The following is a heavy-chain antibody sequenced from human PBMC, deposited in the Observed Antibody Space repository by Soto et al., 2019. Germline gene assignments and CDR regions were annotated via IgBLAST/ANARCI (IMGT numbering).Heavy chain of an antibody. D-gene: IGHD3-22*01. J-gene: IGHJ5*02. Sequence: SETLSLTCTVSGGSISSSSYYWGWIRQPPGKGLEWIGSIYYSGSTYYNPSLKSRVTISVDTSKNQFSLKLSSVTAADTAVYYCARQGVTMIVANWFDPWGQGTLVTVSS. V-gene: IGHV4-39*01. CDR2: IYYSGST. CDR3: ARQGVTMIVANWFDP. CDR1: GGSISSSSYY.